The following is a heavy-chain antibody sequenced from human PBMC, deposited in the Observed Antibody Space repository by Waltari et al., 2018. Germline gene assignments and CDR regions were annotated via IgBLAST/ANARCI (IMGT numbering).Heavy chain of an antibody. V-gene: IGHV3-33*01. Sequence: QVQLVESGGGVVQPGRSLRLSCAASGFTFSSYGMHWVRQAPGKGLEWVAVIWYDGSNKDYAESVKGRFTISRDNSKNTLYLQMNSLRAEDTAVYYCARDHGAGDGSGSYSAVDIWGQGTMVTVSS. CDR2: IWYDGSNK. CDR3: ARDHGAGDGSGSYSAVDI. D-gene: IGHD3-10*01. CDR1: GFTFSSYG. J-gene: IGHJ3*02.